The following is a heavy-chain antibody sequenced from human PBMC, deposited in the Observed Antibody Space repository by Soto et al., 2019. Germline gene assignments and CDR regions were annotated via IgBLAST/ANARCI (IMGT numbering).Heavy chain of an antibody. CDR3: ARGGYVLRFLEWLSNFDY. CDR1: GGTFSSYA. Sequence: QVQLVQSGAEVKKPGSSVKVSCKASGGTFSSYAISWVRQAPGQGLEWMGGIIPIFGTANYAQKFQGRVTITADESTSTAYVELSSLRSEDTAVYYCARGGYVLRFLEWLSNFDYWGQGTLVTVSS. CDR2: IIPIFGTA. V-gene: IGHV1-69*01. D-gene: IGHD3-3*01. J-gene: IGHJ4*02.